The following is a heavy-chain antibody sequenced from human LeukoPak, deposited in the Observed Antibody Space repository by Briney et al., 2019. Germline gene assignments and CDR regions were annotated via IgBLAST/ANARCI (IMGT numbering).Heavy chain of an antibody. D-gene: IGHD5-24*01. CDR1: GFTFSNYG. J-gene: IGHJ5*02. V-gene: IGHV3-23*01. CDR2: ISGRGGGT. Sequence: PGGSLRLSCAASGFTFSNYGMSWVRQAPGKGLEWVSAISGRGGGTYYADSVKGRFTTSRDNSKNTLYLQMSSLRAEDTAVYYCAKALEMATISSDRWGQGTLVTVSS. CDR3: AKALEMATISSDR.